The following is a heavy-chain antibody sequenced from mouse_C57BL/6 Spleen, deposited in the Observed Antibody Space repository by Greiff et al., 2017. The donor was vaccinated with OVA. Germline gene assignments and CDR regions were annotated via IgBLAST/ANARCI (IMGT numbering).Heavy chain of an antibody. CDR1: GYTFTSYW. CDR2: IDPSDSET. CDR3: ARFGGYDWFAY. J-gene: IGHJ3*01. Sequence: QVQLQQPGAELVRPGSSVKLSCKASGYTFTSYWMHWVKQRPIQGLEWIGNIDPSDSETHYNQKFKDKATLTVDKSSSTAYMQLSSLTSEDSAVYYCARFGGYDWFAYWGQGTLVTVSA. V-gene: IGHV1-52*01. D-gene: IGHD2-2*01.